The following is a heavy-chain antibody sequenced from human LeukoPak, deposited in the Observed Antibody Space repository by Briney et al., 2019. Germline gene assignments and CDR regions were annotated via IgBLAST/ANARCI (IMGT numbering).Heavy chain of an antibody. CDR1: VYTFTSYA. D-gene: IGHD5-18*01. Sequence: GSSVKVSCKASVYTFTSYAISWLRQAPGQGLEWMGWISGYNGNTKYAQKVQGRVTMTTDTSTSTAYMELRSLRSDDTAVYYCARGYSYGSDYYYGMDVWGQGTTVTVSS. CDR3: ARGYSYGSDYYYGMDV. J-gene: IGHJ6*02. V-gene: IGHV1-18*01. CDR2: ISGYNGNT.